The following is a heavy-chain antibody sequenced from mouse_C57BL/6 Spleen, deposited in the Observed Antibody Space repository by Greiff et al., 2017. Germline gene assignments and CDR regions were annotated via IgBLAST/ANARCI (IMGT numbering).Heavy chain of an antibody. CDR1: GYAFTNYL. D-gene: IGHD2-4*01. Sequence: QVQLQQSGAELVRPGTSVKVSCKASGYAFTNYLIEWVKQRPGQGLEWIGVINPGSGGTNYNEKFKGKATLTADKSSSTAYMQLSSLTSEDTAVYFCARWSYDYDLFAYWGQGTLVTVSA. CDR3: ARWSYDYDLFAY. V-gene: IGHV1-54*01. J-gene: IGHJ3*01. CDR2: INPGSGGT.